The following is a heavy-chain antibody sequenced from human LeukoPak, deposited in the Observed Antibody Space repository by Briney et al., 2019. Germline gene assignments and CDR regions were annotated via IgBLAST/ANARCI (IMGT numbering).Heavy chain of an antibody. D-gene: IGHD3-22*01. CDR3: ARPRSSGYYYDYFDY. CDR2: IYPGDSDT. Sequence: GASVKVSCKGSGYTFTSYWIGWVRQMPGKGLEWMGIIYPGDSDTRYSPSFQGQVTISADKSISTAYLQWSSLKASDTAMYYCARPRSSGYYYDYFDYWGQGTLVTVSS. J-gene: IGHJ4*02. V-gene: IGHV5-51*01. CDR1: GYTFTSYW.